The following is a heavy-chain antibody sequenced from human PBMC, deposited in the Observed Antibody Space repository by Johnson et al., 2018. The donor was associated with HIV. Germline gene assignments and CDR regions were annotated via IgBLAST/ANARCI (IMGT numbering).Heavy chain of an antibody. J-gene: IGHJ3*02. D-gene: IGHD6-13*01. V-gene: IGHV3-20*04. CDR3: VKGQQVVILVLVFDI. Sequence: VQLVESGGGVVQPGRSLRLSCAASGFTFSSYAMHWVRQAPGKGLEWVSGINWNGGSTGYADSVKGRFTISRDNAKNSLYLQMNSLKAEDTALYYCVKGQQVVILVLVFDIWGQGTMGPVSS. CDR1: GFTFSSYA. CDR2: INWNGGST.